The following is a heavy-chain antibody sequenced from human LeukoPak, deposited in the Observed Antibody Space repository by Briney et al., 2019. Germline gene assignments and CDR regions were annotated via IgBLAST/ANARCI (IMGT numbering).Heavy chain of an antibody. V-gene: IGHV1-2*02. Sequence: ASVKVSCKASGYTFTGYYMHWVRQAPGQGLEWMGWINPNSGGTNYAQKFQGRVTMTRDTSISTAYMELSRLRSDDTAMYYCARDPEFDSSGYYLDYWGQGTLVTVSS. CDR3: ARDPEFDSSGYYLDY. D-gene: IGHD3-22*01. CDR2: INPNSGGT. CDR1: GYTFTGYY. J-gene: IGHJ4*02.